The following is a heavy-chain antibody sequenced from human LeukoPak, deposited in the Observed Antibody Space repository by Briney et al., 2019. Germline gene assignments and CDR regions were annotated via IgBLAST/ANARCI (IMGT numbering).Heavy chain of an antibody. V-gene: IGHV4-39*02. D-gene: IGHD2-15*01. Sequence: SETLSHTCTVSGASLSSISYFWGWTRPPPGKGLEWIGSIYYSGSTYYNSSLKSRVTISVDTSKNQFSLRLNSVTAADTAVYYCAREVFCSGGTCYRSDNWGQGTLVTVSS. J-gene: IGHJ4*02. CDR3: AREVFCSGGTCYRSDN. CDR1: GASLSSISYF. CDR2: IYYSGST.